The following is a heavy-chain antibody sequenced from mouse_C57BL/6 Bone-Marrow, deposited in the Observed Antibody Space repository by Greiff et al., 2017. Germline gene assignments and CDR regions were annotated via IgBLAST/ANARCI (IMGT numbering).Heavy chain of an antibody. D-gene: IGHD1-1*01. CDR1: GFNIKDDY. CDR3: TSPVVADFDY. V-gene: IGHV14-4*01. J-gene: IGHJ2*01. CDR2: IDPENGDT. Sequence: EVKLVESGAELVRPGASVKLSCTASGFNIKDDYMHWVKQRPEQGLEWIGWIDPENGDTEYASKFQGKATITADTSSNTAYLQLSSLTSEDTAVYYCTSPVVADFDYWGQGTTLTVSS.